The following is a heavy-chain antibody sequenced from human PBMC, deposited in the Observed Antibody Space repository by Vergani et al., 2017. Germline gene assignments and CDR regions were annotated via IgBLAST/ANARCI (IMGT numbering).Heavy chain of an antibody. CDR1: GYSITNYW. CDR2: IYAGDSGV. V-gene: IGHV5-51*03. D-gene: IGHD3-3*01. Sequence: EVQLVQSGAEVKKPGESLKISCQGSGYSITNYWIAWVRQRPGKGLEWMGIIYAGDSGVRYSPSFQGQVTMSVDKSLSTAYLQWSSLTDSGTATYYCAKTHDFSSLNSSYHWFDPWGQGTQVTVSS. J-gene: IGHJ5*02. CDR3: AKTHDFSSLNSSYHWFDP.